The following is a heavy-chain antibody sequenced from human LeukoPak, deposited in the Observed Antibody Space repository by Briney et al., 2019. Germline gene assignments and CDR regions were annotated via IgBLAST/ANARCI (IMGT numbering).Heavy chain of an antibody. V-gene: IGHV3-21*01. J-gene: IGHJ5*01. D-gene: IGHD3-16*01. CDR2: ISGDSSGNYI. Sequence: KTGGSLRHSCVASGFSFSLYRMNWVRQAPGKGLEWVSTISGDSSGNYIDYADSVKGRFTISRDNAKNSVFLQMNGLRDDDTAVYYCTREGGVGSWGQGTLVSVSS. CDR3: TREGGVGS. CDR1: GFSFSLYR.